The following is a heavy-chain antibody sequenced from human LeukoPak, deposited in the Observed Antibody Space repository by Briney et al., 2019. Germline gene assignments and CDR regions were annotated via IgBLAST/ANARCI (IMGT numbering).Heavy chain of an antibody. V-gene: IGHV4-59*12. J-gene: IGHJ4*02. D-gene: IGHD2-2*01. Sequence: PSETLSLTCTVSGVSISSYYWSWIRQPPGKGLEWIGYVYYSGSTDYNPSLKSRVTISIDTSENQFSLRLSSVTAADTAVYYCARGFCSTTTCYALHFDYWGQGSLVTVSS. CDR1: GVSISSYY. CDR2: VYYSGST. CDR3: ARGFCSTTTCYALHFDY.